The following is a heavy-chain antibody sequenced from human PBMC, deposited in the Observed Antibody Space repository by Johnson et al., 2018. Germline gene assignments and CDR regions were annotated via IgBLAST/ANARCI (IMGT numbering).Heavy chain of an antibody. V-gene: IGHV3-30-3*01. J-gene: IGHJ6*02. CDR3: ARAESSPHYGMDV. D-gene: IGHD6-13*01. CDR1: GFTFSSYA. CDR2: ISYDGSNK. Sequence: VQLVESGGGLVQPGGSLRPSCAASGFTFSSYAMHWVRQAPGKGLEWVAVISYDGSNKYYADSVKGRFTISRDNSKNTLYLQMNSLRAEDTAVYYCARAESSPHYGMDVWGQGTTVTVSS.